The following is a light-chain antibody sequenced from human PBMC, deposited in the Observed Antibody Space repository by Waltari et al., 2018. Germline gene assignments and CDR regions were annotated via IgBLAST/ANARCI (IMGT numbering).Light chain of an antibody. CDR1: QSVSRA. CDR2: AAS. J-gene: IGKJ1*01. CDR3: QHYVRLPVT. Sequence: EIVLTQSPGTLSLSPGERATLSCRASQSVSRALAWYQQKPGQAPRLLIYAASSRATGIPDRFSGSGSGTDFSLTINRLEPEDFAVYYCQHYVRLPVTFGQGTKVEIK. V-gene: IGKV3-20*01.